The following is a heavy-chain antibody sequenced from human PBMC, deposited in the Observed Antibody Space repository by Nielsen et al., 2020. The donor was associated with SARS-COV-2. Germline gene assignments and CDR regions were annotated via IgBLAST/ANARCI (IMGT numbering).Heavy chain of an antibody. D-gene: IGHD3-10*01. V-gene: IGHV3-7*01. CDR2: IKQDGSEK. CDR1: GFAFSTYW. CDR3: ARDETDYYGSGRYGMDV. J-gene: IGHJ6*02. Sequence: GGSLRLSCAASGFAFSTYWLSWVRQAPGKGLEWVANIKQDGSEKYYADSVKGRFTISRDNSKNTLYLQMNSLRAEDTAVYYCARDETDYYGSGRYGMDVWGQGTTVTVSS.